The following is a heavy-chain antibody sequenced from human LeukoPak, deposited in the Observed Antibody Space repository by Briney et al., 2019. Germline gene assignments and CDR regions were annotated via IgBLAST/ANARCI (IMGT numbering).Heavy chain of an antibody. D-gene: IGHD4/OR15-4a*01. CDR1: GGSISSSSYY. J-gene: IGHJ4*02. CDR3: ARLYGGNQPPDY. CDR2: IYYRGST. V-gene: IGHV4-39*01. Sequence: SETLSLTCTVSGGSISSSSYYWGWIRQSPEKGLEWIGSIYYRGSTYYNPSLKSRVTISVDTSKSQFSLKLSSVTAADTAVYYCARLYGGNQPPDYWGQGTLVTVSS.